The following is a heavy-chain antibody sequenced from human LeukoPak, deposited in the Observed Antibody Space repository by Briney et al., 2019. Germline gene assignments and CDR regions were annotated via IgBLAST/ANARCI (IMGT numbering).Heavy chain of an antibody. CDR1: GDSISSYY. V-gene: IGHV4-59*01. CDR2: INYSGNT. J-gene: IGHJ4*02. D-gene: IGHD4-17*01. CDR3: AREGRQDYVYFDC. Sequence: SETLSLTCTVSGDSISSYYWSWIRQPPGKGLEWMGYINYSGNTNYTPSLKSRVTISVDTSKNQFSLRLTSVTAADTAVYYCAREGRQDYVYFDCWGQGTLVTVSS.